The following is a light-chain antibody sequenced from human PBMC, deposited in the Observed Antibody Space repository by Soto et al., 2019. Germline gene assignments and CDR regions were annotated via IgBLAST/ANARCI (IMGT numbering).Light chain of an antibody. CDR2: LGS. J-gene: IGKJ1*01. V-gene: IGKV2-28*01. CDR3: MQTLQTPRT. CDR1: QSLLYSTGNNY. Sequence: DIVMTQSPLSLPVTPGEPASISCRSSQSLLYSTGNNYLDWYLQKPGQSPQLLIYLGSNRASGVPDRFSGSGSGTDFTLNISRVEAEDIGVYYCMQTLQTPRTFGQGTKLEIK.